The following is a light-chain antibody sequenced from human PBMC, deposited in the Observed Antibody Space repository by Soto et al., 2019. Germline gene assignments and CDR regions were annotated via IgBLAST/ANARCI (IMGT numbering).Light chain of an antibody. Sequence: QSVLTQPRSVSGSPGQSVTISCTGTSSDVCGYNYVSWYQQHPGKAPKLMIYDVSKRPSGVPDRFSGSKSGNTASLTISGLQAEDEADYYCCSYAGSYVFGTGTKLTVL. J-gene: IGLJ1*01. CDR1: SSDVCGYNY. CDR2: DVS. V-gene: IGLV2-11*01. CDR3: CSYAGSYV.